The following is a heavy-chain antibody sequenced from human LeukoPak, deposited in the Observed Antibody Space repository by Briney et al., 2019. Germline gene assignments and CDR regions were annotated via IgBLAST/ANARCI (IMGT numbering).Heavy chain of an antibody. J-gene: IGHJ3*02. D-gene: IGHD6-19*01. CDR2: ISWNSGSI. Sequence: PGGSLRLSCAASGFTFDDYAMHWVRQAPGKGLEWVSGISWNSGSIGYADSVKGRFTISRDNAKNSLYLQMNSLRAEDTAVYYCARAEQWLAPSNDAFDIWGQGTMVTVSS. CDR3: ARAEQWLAPSNDAFDI. V-gene: IGHV3-9*01. CDR1: GFTFDDYA.